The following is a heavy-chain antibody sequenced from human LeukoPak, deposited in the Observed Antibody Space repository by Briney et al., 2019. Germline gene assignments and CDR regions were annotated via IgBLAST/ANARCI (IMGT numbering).Heavy chain of an antibody. CDR2: ISSSGNTI. CDR3: ARIKGGSVDY. D-gene: IGHD2-15*01. J-gene: IGHJ4*02. V-gene: IGHV3-11*04. CDR1: GFAFSDYY. Sequence: GGSLRLSCAASGFAFSDYYMGWIRQAPGKGLEWVSYISSSGNTIYYADSVKGRFTISRDNAKNSLYLQMNSLRAEDTAVYYCARIKGGSVDYWGQGTLVTVSS.